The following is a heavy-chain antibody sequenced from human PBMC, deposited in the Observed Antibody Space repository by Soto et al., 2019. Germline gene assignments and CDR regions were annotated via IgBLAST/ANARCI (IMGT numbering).Heavy chain of an antibody. D-gene: IGHD1-26*01. V-gene: IGHV1-24*01. CDR2: YDPEEHKI. Sequence: ASVKVSCKASGYTFPSYDINWVRQAPGKGLEWMGGYDPEEHKIVYAQKFQGRVTMTEDTSTDTAYMELSSLRSDDTAVYYCATVFGGNYNDYFDKWSQGTLVTVSS. CDR1: GYTFPSYD. J-gene: IGHJ4*02. CDR3: ATVFGGNYNDYFDK.